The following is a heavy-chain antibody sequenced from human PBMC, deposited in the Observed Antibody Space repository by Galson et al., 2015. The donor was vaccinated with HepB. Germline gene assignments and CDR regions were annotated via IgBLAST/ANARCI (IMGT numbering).Heavy chain of an antibody. J-gene: IGHJ6*02. D-gene: IGHD6-13*01. CDR2: INPSGGST. CDR1: GYTFTSYY. CDR3: ARERIAAAESSYYYYYGMDV. V-gene: IGHV1-46*03. Sequence: SVKVSCKASGYTFTSYYMHWVRQAPGQGLEWMGIINPSGGSTSYAQKFQGRVTMTRDTSTSTVYMELSSLRSEDTAVYYCARERIAAAESSYYYYYGMDVWGQGTTVTVSS.